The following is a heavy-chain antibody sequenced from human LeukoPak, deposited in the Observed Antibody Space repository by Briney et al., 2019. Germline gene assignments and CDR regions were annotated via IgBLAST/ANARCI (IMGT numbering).Heavy chain of an antibody. Sequence: GGSLRLSCSASGFTFSSYAMHWVRQAPGKGLEYVSAISSNGGSTYYADSVKGRFTISRDNSKNTLYLQMSSLRAEDTAVYYCVKGGTITMFGVVISYYFDYWGQGTLVTVSS. J-gene: IGHJ4*02. CDR3: VKGGTITMFGVVISYYFDY. V-gene: IGHV3-64D*09. CDR1: GFTFSSYA. D-gene: IGHD3-3*01. CDR2: ISSNGGST.